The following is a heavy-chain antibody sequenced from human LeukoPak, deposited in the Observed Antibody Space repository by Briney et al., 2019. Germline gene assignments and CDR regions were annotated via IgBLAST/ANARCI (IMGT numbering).Heavy chain of an antibody. V-gene: IGHV3-30-3*01. CDR2: ISYDGSNK. Sequence: GGSLRLSCSASGFTFSSYAMHWVRQAPGKGLEWVAVISYDGSNKYYADSVKGRFTISRDNSKNTLYLQTSNLRTEDTAVYYCASSPDSSGYRGYFDYWGQGSPVTVSS. CDR3: ASSPDSSGYRGYFDY. J-gene: IGHJ4*02. D-gene: IGHD3-22*01. CDR1: GFTFSSYA.